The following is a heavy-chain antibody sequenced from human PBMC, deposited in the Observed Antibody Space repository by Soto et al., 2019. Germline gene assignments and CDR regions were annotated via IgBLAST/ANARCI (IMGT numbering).Heavy chain of an antibody. J-gene: IGHJ4*02. Sequence: GWSLRLSCASSVFTFISYSMNWVRQAPGKGLEWVSSISSSSSYIYYADSVKGRFTISRDNAKNSLYLQMNSLRAEDTAVYYCARGTTPDYWGQGTLVTVSS. V-gene: IGHV3-21*01. CDR3: ARGTTPDY. CDR2: ISSSSSYI. CDR1: VFTFISYS.